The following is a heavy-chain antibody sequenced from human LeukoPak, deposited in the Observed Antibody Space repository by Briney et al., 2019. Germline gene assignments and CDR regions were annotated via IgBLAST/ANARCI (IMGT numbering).Heavy chain of an antibody. D-gene: IGHD2-2*01. J-gene: IGHJ6*02. CDR3: ARSPGNIVVVAAAIYYYYYGMDV. Sequence: GGSLRLSCAASGFTFSSYGMHWVRQAPGKGLEWVAVIWYDGSNKYYADSVKGRFTISRDNSKNTLYLQMNSLRAEDTAVYYCARSPGNIVVVAAAIYYYYYGMDVWGQGTTVTVSS. CDR2: IWYDGSNK. V-gene: IGHV3-33*01. CDR1: GFTFSSYG.